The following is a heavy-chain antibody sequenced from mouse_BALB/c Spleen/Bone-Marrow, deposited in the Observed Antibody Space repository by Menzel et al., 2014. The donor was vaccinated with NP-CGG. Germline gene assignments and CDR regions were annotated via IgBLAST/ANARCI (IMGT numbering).Heavy chain of an antibody. J-gene: IGHJ3*01. D-gene: IGHD2-1*01. CDR3: TRDRYYGNSFAY. CDR2: ISSGGSYT. Sequence: EVQLQESGGGLVKPGGSLKLSCAASGFTFSSYTMSWIRQTPEKRLEWVATISSGGSYTYYPDSVKGRFTISRDNAKNTLYLQMLSLKSEDTAMYYCTRDRYYGNSFAYWGQGTLVTVSA. V-gene: IGHV5-6-4*01. CDR1: GFTFSSYT.